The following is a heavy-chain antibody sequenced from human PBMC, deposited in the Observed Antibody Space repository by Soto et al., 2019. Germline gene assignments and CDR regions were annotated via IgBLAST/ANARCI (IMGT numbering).Heavy chain of an antibody. CDR3: ARDKRYDYDSSGYCCFEC. V-gene: IGHV1-69*06. Sequence: SVKVSCKASGGTFSSYAISWVRQAPGQGLEWMGGIIPIFGTANYAQKFQGRVTITADKSTSTAYMELSSLRSEDTAVYYCARDKRYDYDSSGYCCFECWGRVTLVVVSS. D-gene: IGHD3-22*01. J-gene: IGHJ4*02. CDR2: IIPIFGTA. CDR1: GGTFSSYA.